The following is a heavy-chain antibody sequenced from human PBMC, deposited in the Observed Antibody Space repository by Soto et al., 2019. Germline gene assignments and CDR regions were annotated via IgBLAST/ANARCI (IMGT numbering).Heavy chain of an antibody. Sequence: ASVKVSCKASGYTFTSYGISWVRQAPGQGLEWMGWISAYNGNTNYAQKLQGRVTMTTDTSTSTAYMELRSLRSDDTAVYYCARAYDFWSGYLPGYFDYWGQGTLVTVSS. D-gene: IGHD3-3*01. CDR3: ARAYDFWSGYLPGYFDY. J-gene: IGHJ4*02. V-gene: IGHV1-18*01. CDR2: ISAYNGNT. CDR1: GYTFTSYG.